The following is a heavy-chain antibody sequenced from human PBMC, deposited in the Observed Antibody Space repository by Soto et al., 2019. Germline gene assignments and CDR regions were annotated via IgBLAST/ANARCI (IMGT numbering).Heavy chain of an antibody. J-gene: IGHJ6*02. CDR1: GFRFDEYN. Sequence: QPGGSLRLSCAASGFRFDEYNMHWVRQAPGKGLEWLSLITWNGANTYYADSVKGRFTISRDGTTKSVSLQMTSLKREDTGLYYCARETLSYGSALDVWGQGTTVTVSS. CDR3: ARETLSYGSALDV. V-gene: IGHV3-43*01. D-gene: IGHD3-16*01. CDR2: ITWNGANT.